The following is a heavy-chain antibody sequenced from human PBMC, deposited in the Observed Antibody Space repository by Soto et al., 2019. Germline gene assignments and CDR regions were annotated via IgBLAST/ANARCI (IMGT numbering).Heavy chain of an antibody. J-gene: IGHJ4*02. CDR3: AERDGSSWYWYFDY. CDR1: GFPFTSSA. D-gene: IGHD6-13*01. CDR2: IVVGSGNT. Sequence: VKVSCKASGFPFTSSAMQWVRQARGQRLEWIGWIVVGSGNTNYAQKFQERVTITRDMSTSTAYMELSSLRSEDTAVYYCAERDGSSWYWYFDYWGQGTLVTVSS. V-gene: IGHV1-58*02.